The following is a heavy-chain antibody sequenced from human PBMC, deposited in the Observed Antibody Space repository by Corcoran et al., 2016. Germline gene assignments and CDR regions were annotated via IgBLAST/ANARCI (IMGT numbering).Heavy chain of an antibody. CDR1: GFTFGDYA. D-gene: IGHD4-17*01. CDR3: TRETTTVTMGGDYYYYGMDV. Sequence: EVQLVESGGGLVQPGRSLRLSCTASGFTFGDYAMSWFRQAPGKGLEWVGFIRSKAYGGTTEYAASVKGRFTISRDDSKSIAYLQMNSLKTEDTAVYYGTRETTTVTMGGDYYYYGMDVWGQGTTVTVSS. V-gene: IGHV3-49*03. CDR2: IRSKAYGGTT. J-gene: IGHJ6*02.